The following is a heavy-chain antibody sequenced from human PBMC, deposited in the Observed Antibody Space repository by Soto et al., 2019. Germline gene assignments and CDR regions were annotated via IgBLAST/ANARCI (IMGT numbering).Heavy chain of an antibody. CDR2: ISPGDSHT. V-gene: IGHV5-51*01. CDR3: ARLAPIYPDTSGLDY. CDR1: GYSFSRFW. D-gene: IGHD3-22*01. Sequence: GESLKISCKGSGYSFSRFWIAWVRQMPGKGLEWMGSISPGDSHTRSSPSFQGQVTPSVDNSVSTAYLQWSRLEASDTAMYYCARLAPIYPDTSGLDYWGQGTLVTVSS. J-gene: IGHJ4*02.